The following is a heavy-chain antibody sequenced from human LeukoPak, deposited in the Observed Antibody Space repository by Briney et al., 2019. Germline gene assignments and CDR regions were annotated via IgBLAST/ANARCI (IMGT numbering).Heavy chain of an antibody. CDR2: ISDNGRNK. CDR3: ARGRVRSHRTAPEY. CDR1: GFTFSVYA. D-gene: IGHD1-1*01. J-gene: IGHJ4*02. V-gene: IGHV3-30*03. Sequence: TGGSLRLSCTASGFTFSVYAMHWVRKATGKGLEWVAVISDNGRNKYYEDSVKGRFTISRDNSKNTLSLQMNSLRDEDTAIYYCARGRVRSHRTAPEYWGQGTLVTVSS.